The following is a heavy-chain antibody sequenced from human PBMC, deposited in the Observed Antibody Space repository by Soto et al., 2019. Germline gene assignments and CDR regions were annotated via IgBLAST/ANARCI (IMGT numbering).Heavy chain of an antibody. D-gene: IGHD3-10*01. J-gene: IGHJ4*02. Sequence: EVQLLESGGGLVQPGGSLRLSCAASGFTFNNYAMTWVRQAPGKGLEWVSAISGGGDTTSYADSVKGRFTVSRDGSKNTLYLQMTSLRAEDTALYYCAKGRRGSGSLNTRVDFWGQGTLVTVSS. V-gene: IGHV3-23*01. CDR1: GFTFNNYA. CDR3: AKGRRGSGSLNTRVDF. CDR2: ISGGGDTT.